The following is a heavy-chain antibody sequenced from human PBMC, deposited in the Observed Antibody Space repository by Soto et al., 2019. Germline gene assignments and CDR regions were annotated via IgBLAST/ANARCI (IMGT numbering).Heavy chain of an antibody. CDR1: GGPFSGCY. CDR2: IYYSGAT. D-gene: IGHD3-16*01. V-gene: IGHV4-59*01. J-gene: IGHJ6*02. CDR3: ARAMCDWGTYYYYYGFDV. Sequence: SETVSLTCAVYGGPFSGCYWGWSRQSPGQRLEWIWSIYYSGATNYNPSLESRITIWVDTSKNQFSLNLSSVTAADRAVYYWARAMCDWGTYYYYYGFDVWGQGATVTVSS.